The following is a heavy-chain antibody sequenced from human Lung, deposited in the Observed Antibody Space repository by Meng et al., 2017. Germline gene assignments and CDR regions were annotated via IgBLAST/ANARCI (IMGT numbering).Heavy chain of an antibody. CDR1: GYYFPEYF. D-gene: IGHD6-25*01. Sequence: CGAGGERRGAHVKVTCQPYGYYFPEYFTHWVRRAPGQGLEWMGRINPKSGDTHYAQKFQARVTMTGDTSISTAYMELSGLRSDDTAMYYCARDEDISAAGKLFGDYWGQGTLVTSPQ. CDR3: ARDEDISAAGKLFGDY. J-gene: IGHJ4*02. CDR2: INPKSGDT. V-gene: IGHV1-2*06.